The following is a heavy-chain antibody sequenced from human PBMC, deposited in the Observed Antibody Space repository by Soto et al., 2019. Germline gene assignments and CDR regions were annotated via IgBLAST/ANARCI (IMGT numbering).Heavy chain of an antibody. D-gene: IGHD1-1*01. V-gene: IGHV6-1*01. CDR1: GDSVSSNSAA. CDR3: SRAPLQANWTNSWFDP. Sequence: PSQTLSLTCVISGDSVSSNSAAWNWIRQSPSRGLEWLGRTYYRSKWYNDYAVSVKSRITINPDTSKNQFSLQLNSVTPEDTAVYYCSRAPLQANWTNSWFDPWGQATLVTASS. CDR2: TYYRSKWYN. J-gene: IGHJ5*02.